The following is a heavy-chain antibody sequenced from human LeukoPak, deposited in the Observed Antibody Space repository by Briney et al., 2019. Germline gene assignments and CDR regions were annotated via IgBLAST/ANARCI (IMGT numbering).Heavy chain of an antibody. D-gene: IGHD6-13*01. Sequence: GGSLRLSFAASGFTFNRHWMSWVRQAPGKGLEWVATTNQDGGAEYYVDSVKGRFTISRDNAKNSLYLQMNSLRVEDTAVYYCARDDRENNGGYPAYDYWGQGTLVTVSS. J-gene: IGHJ4*02. V-gene: IGHV3-7*05. CDR2: TNQDGGAE. CDR3: ARDDRENNGGYPAYDY. CDR1: GFTFNRHW.